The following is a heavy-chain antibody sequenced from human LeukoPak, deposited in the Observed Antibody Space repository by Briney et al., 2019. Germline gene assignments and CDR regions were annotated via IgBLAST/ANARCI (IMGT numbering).Heavy chain of an antibody. V-gene: IGHV3-53*01. CDR3: AGTFGAAAGSFDY. CDR2: IYSGGST. D-gene: IGHD6-13*01. J-gene: IGHJ4*02. Sequence: GGSLRLSCGASGFTVSSNYMSWVRQAPGKGLEWVSVIYSGGSTYYADSVKGRFTISRDNSKNTLYLQMNSLRAEDTAVYYCAGTFGAAAGSFDYWGQGTLVTVPS. CDR1: GFTVSSNY.